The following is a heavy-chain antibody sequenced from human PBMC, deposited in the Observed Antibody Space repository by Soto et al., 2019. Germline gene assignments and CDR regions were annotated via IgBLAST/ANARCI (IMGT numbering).Heavy chain of an antibody. CDR2: IYYGGST. J-gene: IGHJ6*02. V-gene: IGHV4-39*01. CDR3: SKTDYYYYGMDV. Sequence: KPSETLSLTCTAPGDSISSSSYYWGWIRQPPGKGLEWIGSIYYGGSTFYNPSLKSRVTISVDTSKNQFSLRLSSVTAADTAVYYCSKTDYYYYGMDVWGQGTTVTVSS. CDR1: GDSISSSSYY.